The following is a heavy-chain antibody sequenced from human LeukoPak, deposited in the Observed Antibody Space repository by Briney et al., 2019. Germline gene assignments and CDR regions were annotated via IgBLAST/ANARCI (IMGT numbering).Heavy chain of an antibody. CDR2: INPSGGST. D-gene: IGHD3-3*01. CDR1: GYSFTSYY. CDR3: ASQYYDFWSGSQTPFDY. J-gene: IGHJ4*02. Sequence: ASVEVSCKASGYSFTSYYMHWMRQAPGEGLEWMGIINPSGGSTSYAQKFQGRVTMTRDTSTSTVYMELSSLRSEDTAVYYCASQYYDFWSGSQTPFDYWGQGTLVTVSS. V-gene: IGHV1-46*01.